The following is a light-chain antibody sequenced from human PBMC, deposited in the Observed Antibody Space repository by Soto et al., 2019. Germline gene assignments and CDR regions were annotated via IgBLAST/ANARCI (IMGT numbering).Light chain of an antibody. CDR2: DAS. CDR1: QTVRNNY. Sequence: EFVLTQSPGTLSLSPGERATLSCRASQTVRNNYLAWYQQKPGQAPRLLIYDASSRATGIPDRFSGSGSGTDFTLTISRLEPEDFAMYYCQQYDNSRYTFGQGTKVDIK. J-gene: IGKJ2*01. V-gene: IGKV3-20*01. CDR3: QQYDNSRYT.